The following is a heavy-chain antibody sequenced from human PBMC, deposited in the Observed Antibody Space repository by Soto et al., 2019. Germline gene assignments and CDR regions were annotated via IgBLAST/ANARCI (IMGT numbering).Heavy chain of an antibody. CDR3: ARQSTNYDILTGYYPSYFDY. V-gene: IGHV4-59*01. CDR2: IYYSGST. D-gene: IGHD3-9*01. Sequence: SETLSLTCTVSGGSISSYYWSWIRQPPGKGLEWIGYIYYSGSTNYNPSLKSRVTISVDTSKNQFSLKLSSVTAADTAVYYCARQSTNYDILTGYYPSYFDYWGQGTLVTVSS. CDR1: GGSISSYY. J-gene: IGHJ4*02.